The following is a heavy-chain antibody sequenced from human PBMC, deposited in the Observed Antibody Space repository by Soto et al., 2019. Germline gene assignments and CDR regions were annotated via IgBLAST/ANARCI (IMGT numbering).Heavy chain of an antibody. D-gene: IGHD5-12*01. Sequence: EVQVVESGGGLIQPGRSLRLSCEVSGFSVTANYMSWVRQAPGKGLEWVSVIYSGGSTYYIDSVKGRFSISRDISKNTLYLQMNNLRAEDTAGYYCHGYGYWGQGTLVTVSS. J-gene: IGHJ4*02. V-gene: IGHV3-53*01. CDR1: GFSVTANY. CDR3: HGYGY. CDR2: IYSGGST.